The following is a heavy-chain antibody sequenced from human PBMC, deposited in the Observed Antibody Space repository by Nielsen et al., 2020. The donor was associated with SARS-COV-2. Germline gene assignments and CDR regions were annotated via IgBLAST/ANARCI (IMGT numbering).Heavy chain of an antibody. Sequence: GESLKISCAASGFTFSNFPMSWVRQAPGKGLEWVSTISGSGGSTHYADSVKGRFTISRDKSKNTLFLQMNSLRAEDTAVYYCARDYYDSSGSNAFDIWGQGTMVTVSS. D-gene: IGHD3-22*01. V-gene: IGHV3-23*01. CDR1: GFTFSNFP. CDR3: ARDYYDSSGSNAFDI. J-gene: IGHJ3*02. CDR2: ISGSGGST.